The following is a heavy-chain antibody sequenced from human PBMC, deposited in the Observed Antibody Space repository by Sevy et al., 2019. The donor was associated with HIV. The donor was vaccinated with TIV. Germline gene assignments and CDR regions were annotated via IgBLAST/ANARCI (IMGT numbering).Heavy chain of an antibody. J-gene: IGHJ2*01. Sequence: GGSLRLSCAASGFTFSNYAMHWVRHAPGKGLEWVAGISYDGSKKYYRDSVKGPFTISRDNSKNTLFLQMNSLTVEDTAVYYCAREPFIMTVDWYFDIWGRGTLVTVSS. CDR2: ISYDGSKK. CDR3: AREPFIMTVDWYFDI. V-gene: IGHV3-30*04. CDR1: GFTFSNYA. D-gene: IGHD3-16*02.